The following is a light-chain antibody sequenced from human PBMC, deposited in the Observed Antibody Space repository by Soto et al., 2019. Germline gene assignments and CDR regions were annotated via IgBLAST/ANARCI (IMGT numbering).Light chain of an antibody. Sequence: DIVMTQSPDSLAVSLGERATINCKSSQSVLYSSNNKNYLAWYQQKPGQPPKLLIYWASTRESGVPDRFSGSGSAADFSFVISRLQAEDVAVYYCQQYYSPWTFGQGTKVEIK. CDR1: QSVLYSSNNKNY. V-gene: IGKV4-1*01. J-gene: IGKJ1*01. CDR3: QQYYSPWT. CDR2: WAS.